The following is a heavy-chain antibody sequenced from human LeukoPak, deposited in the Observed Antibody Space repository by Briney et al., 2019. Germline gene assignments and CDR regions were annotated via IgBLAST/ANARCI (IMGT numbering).Heavy chain of an antibody. J-gene: IGHJ4*02. CDR3: ARDLYGDYAYDY. CDR1: GFTFSSYG. D-gene: IGHD4-17*01. Sequence: QPGRSLRLSCAASGFTFSSYGMHWVRQAPGKGLEWVAVIWYDGSNKYYADSVKGRFTISRDNAKRSLYLQMNSLRAEDTAVYYCARDLYGDYAYDYWGQGTLVTVSS. V-gene: IGHV3-33*01. CDR2: IWYDGSNK.